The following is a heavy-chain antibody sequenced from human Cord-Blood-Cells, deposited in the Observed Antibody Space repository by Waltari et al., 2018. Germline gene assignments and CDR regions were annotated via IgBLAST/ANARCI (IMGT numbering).Heavy chain of an antibody. J-gene: IGHJ5*02. CDR3: ARLDGYGSGSYYNVVVWFDP. CDR2: INHSGST. CDR1: GGSFSGYS. Sequence: QVQLQQWGAGLLKPSETLSLTCAVYGGSFSGYSWRWLRQPPGRGREWIGEINHSGSTNYNPSLKSRVTISVDTSKNQFSLKLSSVTAADTAVYYCARLDGYGSGSYYNVVVWFDPWGQGTLVTVSS. V-gene: IGHV4-34*01. D-gene: IGHD3-10*01.